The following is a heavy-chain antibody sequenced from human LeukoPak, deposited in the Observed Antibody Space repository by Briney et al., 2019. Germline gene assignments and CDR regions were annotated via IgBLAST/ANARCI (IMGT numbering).Heavy chain of an antibody. V-gene: IGHV3-23*01. CDR1: GYTFSRYT. Sequence: GGSLRLSSAPPGYTFSRYTMSSVPPALGKGLEWVSAISGSGGSTSYADSVKGRFTISRDNSKNTLYLQMNSLRAEDTAVYYCAKFDSSGYPRAPLGYWGQGTLVTVSS. CDR3: AKFDSSGYPRAPLGY. CDR2: ISGSGGST. D-gene: IGHD3-22*01. J-gene: IGHJ4*02.